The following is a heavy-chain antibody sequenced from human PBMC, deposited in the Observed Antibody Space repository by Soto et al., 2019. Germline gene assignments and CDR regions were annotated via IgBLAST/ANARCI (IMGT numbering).Heavy chain of an antibody. D-gene: IGHD3-10*01. CDR3: ARDLCPLGSGSPCPTFGMDL. CDR1: GYTFTGHY. J-gene: IGHJ6*02. CDR2: LKPDNGGT. Sequence: QVQLVQSGAEVKPPGASVKVSCKASGYTFTGHYMHWVRQVSGRRLEFLGWLKPDNGGTYYAPKFQGRVTFTRETSNTTAYMERCGLPSDDTAVYFCARDLCPLGSGSPCPTFGMDLWGQGTTVAVSS. V-gene: IGHV1-2*02.